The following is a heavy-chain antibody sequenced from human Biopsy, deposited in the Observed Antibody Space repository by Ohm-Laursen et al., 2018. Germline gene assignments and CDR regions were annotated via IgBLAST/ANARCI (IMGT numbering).Heavy chain of an antibody. V-gene: IGHV3-23*01. Sequence: SLRLSCAASGFTFRLYAMSWVRQAPGKGLEWVSAISGSRGGTYYAESVKGRFTVSRDNSQNSLFLQMNSLRADDTAVYYCASGDIGGIGLDVWGLGTTVTVSS. J-gene: IGHJ6*02. CDR2: ISGSRGGT. CDR1: GFTFRLYA. D-gene: IGHD3-10*01. CDR3: ASGDIGGIGLDV.